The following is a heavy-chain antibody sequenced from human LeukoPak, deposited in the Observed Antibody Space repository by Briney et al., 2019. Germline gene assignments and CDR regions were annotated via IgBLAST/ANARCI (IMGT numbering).Heavy chain of an antibody. CDR3: ARRTSYDSSGYWRGNYYYMDV. Sequence: MPGGSVSLSCAACGFTFRIYSMIWVRRARGKGRECVSSISSSRSYIYYADSVKGRFTISRDNAKNSLYLQMNSLRAEDTAVYYCARRTSYDSSGYWRGNYYYMDVWGKGTTVTVSS. V-gene: IGHV3-21*01. J-gene: IGHJ6*03. CDR1: GFTFRIYS. CDR2: ISSSRSYI. D-gene: IGHD3-22*01.